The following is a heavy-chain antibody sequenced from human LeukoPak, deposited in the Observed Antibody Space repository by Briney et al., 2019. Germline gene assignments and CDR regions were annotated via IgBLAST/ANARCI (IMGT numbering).Heavy chain of an antibody. CDR1: GFTFSSYA. CDR2: ISGSGGST. V-gene: IGHV3-23*01. Sequence: GGSLRLSCAASGFTFSSYAMSWVRQAPGKGLEWVSAISGSGGSTYYAGSVKGRFTISRDNSNNTLYLQMNSLRAEDTAVYYCAKPTGYCSRTSCYYSAYDAFDIWGQGTMVTVSS. J-gene: IGHJ3*02. CDR3: AKPTGYCSRTSCYYSAYDAFDI. D-gene: IGHD2-2*03.